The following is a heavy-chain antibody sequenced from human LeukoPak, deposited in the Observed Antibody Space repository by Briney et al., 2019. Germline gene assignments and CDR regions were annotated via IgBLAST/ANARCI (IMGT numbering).Heavy chain of an antibody. J-gene: IGHJ4*02. CDR3: ASRGYSYGSEDY. D-gene: IGHD5-18*01. CDR1: GGSISSGDYY. Sequence: PSQTLSLTCTVSGGSISSGDYYWSWIRQPPGKGLEWIGCIYYSGSTYYNPSLKSRVTISVDTSKNQFSLKLSSVTAADTAVYYCASRGYSYGSEDYWGQGTLVTVSS. V-gene: IGHV4-30-4*01. CDR2: IYYSGST.